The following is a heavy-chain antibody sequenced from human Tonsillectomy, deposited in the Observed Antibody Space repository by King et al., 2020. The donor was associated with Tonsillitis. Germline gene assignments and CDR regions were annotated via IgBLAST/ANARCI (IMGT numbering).Heavy chain of an antibody. CDR2: ISYDGSNR. V-gene: IGHV3-30*18. J-gene: IGHJ4*02. Sequence: VQLVESGGGVVQPGRSLRLSCAASGFTFNSYGMHWVRQAPGKGLEWVAVISYDGSNRYFADSVKGRFTMSRDNSKNTVYLQMNSLRAEDTAVYYCAKDKEGGNYFDSWGQGTLVTVSS. D-gene: IGHD1-14*01. CDR3: AKDKEGGNYFDS. CDR1: GFTFNSYG.